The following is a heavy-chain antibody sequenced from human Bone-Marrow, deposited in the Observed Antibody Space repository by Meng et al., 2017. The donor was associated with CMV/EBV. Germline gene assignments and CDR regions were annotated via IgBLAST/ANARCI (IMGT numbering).Heavy chain of an antibody. CDR1: YY. V-gene: IGHV4-59*01. J-gene: IGHJ6*02. CDR2: IYYSGST. Sequence: YYWSWIRQHPGKGLEWIGYIYYSGSTNYNPSLKSRVTISVDTSKNQFSLKLSSVTAADTAVYYCARVISSGYYGSGIYYYYYGMDVWGQGTTVTVSS. CDR3: ARVISSGYYGSGIYYYYYGMDV. D-gene: IGHD3-10*01.